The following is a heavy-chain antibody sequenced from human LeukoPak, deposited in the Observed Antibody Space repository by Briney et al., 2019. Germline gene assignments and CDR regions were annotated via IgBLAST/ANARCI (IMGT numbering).Heavy chain of an antibody. D-gene: IGHD2-2*01. Sequence: PSATLSLTCTVSGGSISSYYWSCIRQPPGKGLEWLGYIYYSGSTNYNPSLKSRVTISVDTSKNQFSLKLSSVTAADTAVYYCARTYIVVVPAAMDHYYYMDVWGKGTTVTVSS. V-gene: IGHV4-59*01. CDR2: IYYSGST. CDR3: ARTYIVVVPAAMDHYYYMDV. CDR1: GGSISSYY. J-gene: IGHJ6*03.